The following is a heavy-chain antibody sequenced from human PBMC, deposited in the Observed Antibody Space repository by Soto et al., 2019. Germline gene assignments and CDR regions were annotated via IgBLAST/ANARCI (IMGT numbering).Heavy chain of an antibody. Sequence: EVQLVESGGGLIQPGGSLRLSCAASEITVSNNYMTWVGQAPVKGLEWVSIIYARGTTYYADSVKGRFTISRDNSDNTLYLHMNNLRAEDTAMYYCARERDTTGYILRYWGQGTLVTVSS. V-gene: IGHV3-53*01. D-gene: IGHD3-9*01. CDR1: EITVSNNY. CDR3: ARERDTTGYILRY. CDR2: IYARGTT. J-gene: IGHJ4*02.